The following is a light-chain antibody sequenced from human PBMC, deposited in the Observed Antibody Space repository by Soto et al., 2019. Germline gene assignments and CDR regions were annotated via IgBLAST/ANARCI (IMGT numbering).Light chain of an antibody. CDR1: QSIRSY. J-gene: IGKJ1*01. CDR2: DAS. V-gene: IGKV1-39*01. Sequence: DIQLTQSPSSLSASVGDKVTITCRASQSIRSYLNWVQQKPGKAPKLLIYDASSLQTGVPSRFSSSGSGTDFSLTISSLQPEDFATYYCQQSYSTPPWTFGQGTKVEIK. CDR3: QQSYSTPPWT.